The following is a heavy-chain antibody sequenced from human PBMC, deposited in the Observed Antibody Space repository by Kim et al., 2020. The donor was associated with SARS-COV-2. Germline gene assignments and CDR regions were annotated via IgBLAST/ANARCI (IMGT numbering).Heavy chain of an antibody. D-gene: IGHD3-10*01. V-gene: IGHV7-4-1*02. Sequence: ASVKVSCKASGYTFTSYAMNWVRQAPGQGLEWMGWINTNTGNPTYAQGFTGRFVFSLDTSVSTAYLQISSLKAEDTAVYYCARDRLGVSGSQERANWFDPWGQGTLVTVSS. CDR1: GYTFTSYA. CDR3: ARDRLGVSGSQERANWFDP. J-gene: IGHJ5*02. CDR2: INTNTGNP.